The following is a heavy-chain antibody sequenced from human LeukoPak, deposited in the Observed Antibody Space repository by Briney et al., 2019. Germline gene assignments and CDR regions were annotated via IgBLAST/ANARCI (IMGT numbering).Heavy chain of an antibody. J-gene: IGHJ3*02. CDR2: IIPIFGTA. V-gene: IGHV1-69*05. CDR3: AREMATTHDAFDI. Sequence: SVKVSCKPSGGTFSSYAISWVRQAPGQGLEWMGRIIPIFGTANYAQKFQGRVTITTDESTSTAYMELSSLRSEDTAVYYCAREMATTHDAFDIWGQGTMVTVSS. D-gene: IGHD5-24*01. CDR1: GGTFSSYA.